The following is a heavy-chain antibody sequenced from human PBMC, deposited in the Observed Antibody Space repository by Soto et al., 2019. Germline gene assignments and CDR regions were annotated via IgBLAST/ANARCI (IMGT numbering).Heavy chain of an antibody. Sequence: GGSLRLSCAASGFTFSSYGMHWVRQAPGKGLEWVAVISYDGSNKYYADSVKGRFTISRDNSKNTLYLQMNSLRAEDTAVYYCANIAAAGNNDAFDIWGQGTMVTVSS. D-gene: IGHD6-13*01. J-gene: IGHJ3*02. CDR3: ANIAAAGNNDAFDI. CDR2: ISYDGSNK. V-gene: IGHV3-30*18. CDR1: GFTFSSYG.